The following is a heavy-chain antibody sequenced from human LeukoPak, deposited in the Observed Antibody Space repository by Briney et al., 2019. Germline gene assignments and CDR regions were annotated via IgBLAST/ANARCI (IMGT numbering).Heavy chain of an antibody. CDR1: GGSISSYY. D-gene: IGHD6-13*01. Sequence: SETLSLTCTVSGGSISSYYWSWIRQPAGKGLEWIGRIYTSGSTNYNPSLKSRVTMSVDTSKNQFSLKLSSVTAADTAVYYCARDLFVAAATESYYYYHMDVWGKGTTVTISS. CDR2: IYTSGST. J-gene: IGHJ6*03. CDR3: ARDLFVAAATESYYYYHMDV. V-gene: IGHV4-4*07.